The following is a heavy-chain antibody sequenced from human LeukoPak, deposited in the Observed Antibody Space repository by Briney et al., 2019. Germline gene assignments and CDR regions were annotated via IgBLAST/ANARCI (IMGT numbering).Heavy chain of an antibody. J-gene: IGHJ4*02. CDR1: GFTFSSYE. V-gene: IGHV3-48*03. Sequence: GGSLRLSCAASGFTFSSYEMNWVRQAPGKGLEWLSYISSSGSTIYYADSVKGRFPISRDNAKNSLYLQMNSLRAEDTAVYYCARDGVRGYYFDYWGQGTLVTVSS. CDR2: ISSSGSTI. CDR3: ARDGVRGYYFDY. D-gene: IGHD2-2*01.